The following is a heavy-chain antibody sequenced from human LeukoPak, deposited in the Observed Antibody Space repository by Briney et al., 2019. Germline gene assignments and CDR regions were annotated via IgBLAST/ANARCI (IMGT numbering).Heavy chain of an antibody. CDR2: IYYSGNT. CDR3: ARGPYSYDSSGAFDI. CDR1: GVSISSTIYY. Sequence: SETLSLTCSVSGVSISSTIYYWGWIRQPPGKGLEWIGSIYYSGNTYYNPSLMSRVTISVDTSKNQFSLKLSSVTAADTAVYFCARGPYSYDSSGAFDIWGQGTMVTVSS. V-gene: IGHV4-39*07. J-gene: IGHJ3*02. D-gene: IGHD3-22*01.